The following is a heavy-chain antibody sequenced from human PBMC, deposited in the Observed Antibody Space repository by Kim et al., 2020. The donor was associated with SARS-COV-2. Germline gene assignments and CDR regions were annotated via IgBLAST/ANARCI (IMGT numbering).Heavy chain of an antibody. V-gene: IGHV3-30*04. Sequence: GGSLRLSCAVSGFTFSSYAMHWVRQAPGKGLEWVALISYDGSNKYYVDSVKGRFTISRDNSKNTLYLQMNSLRAEDTAVYYCARDSYGMDVWGQGTTVTDSS. J-gene: IGHJ6*02. CDR3: ARDSYGMDV. CDR1: GFTFSSYA. CDR2: ISYDGSNK.